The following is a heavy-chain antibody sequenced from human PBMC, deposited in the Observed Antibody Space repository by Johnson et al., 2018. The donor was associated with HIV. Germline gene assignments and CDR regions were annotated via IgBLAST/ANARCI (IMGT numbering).Heavy chain of an antibody. CDR3: TTCPPGGDYLFSPLRVASGCV. Sequence: VQLVESGGGLVQPGGSLRLSCGASGFTFSDYWMSWVRQAPGKGLEWVASIKYDGSDKYYVDAVKGRLIISRDNVNNSVYLQMNSLRGEDTAVYYCTTCPPGGDYLFSPLRVASGCVWGQGTMVTVSS. V-gene: IGHV3-7*05. CDR1: GFTFSDYW. CDR2: IKYDGSDK. J-gene: IGHJ3*01. D-gene: IGHD4-17*01.